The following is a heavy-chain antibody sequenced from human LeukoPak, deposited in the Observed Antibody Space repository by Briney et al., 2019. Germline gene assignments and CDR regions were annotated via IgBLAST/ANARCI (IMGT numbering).Heavy chain of an antibody. Sequence: GGSLRLSCAASGFTFSSYSMNWVRQAPGKGLEWVSYISSSSSTIYYADSVKGRFTISRDNAKNSLYLQMNSLRAEDTAVYYCARATYGGNSEWDYWGQGTLVTVSS. J-gene: IGHJ4*02. CDR2: ISSSSSTI. D-gene: IGHD4-23*01. V-gene: IGHV3-48*04. CDR3: ARATYGGNSEWDY. CDR1: GFTFSSYS.